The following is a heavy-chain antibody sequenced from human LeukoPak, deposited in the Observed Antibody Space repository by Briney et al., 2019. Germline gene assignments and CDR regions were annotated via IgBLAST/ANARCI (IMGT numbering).Heavy chain of an antibody. V-gene: IGHV5-51*01. Sequence: GGSLEISCKGSGYSFTSYWIDWVRQMPGKGLEWMGIIYPGDSDTRYSPSFQGQVPISADKSISTAYLQWSSLKASDTAMYYCARRGMYSSSLFDPWGQGTLVTVSS. CDR1: GYSFTSYW. CDR2: IYPGDSDT. D-gene: IGHD6-6*01. J-gene: IGHJ5*02. CDR3: ARRGMYSSSLFDP.